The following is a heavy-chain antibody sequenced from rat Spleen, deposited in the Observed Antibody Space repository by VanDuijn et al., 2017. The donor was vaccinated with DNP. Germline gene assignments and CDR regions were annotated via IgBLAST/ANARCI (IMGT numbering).Heavy chain of an antibody. CDR2: ITSGAGTT. J-gene: IGHJ2*01. D-gene: IGHD1-12*02. Sequence: EVQLVESGGGLVQPGRSLKVSCAVSGFTFSYYWMTWIRQVPGKGLEWIASITSGAGTTSYADSVKGRFTVSRDDARNTLYLQMNSLRSEDTATYYCVRPDYYDGSYPHYWGQGVMVTVSS. V-gene: IGHV5-31*01. CDR3: VRPDYYDGSYPHY. CDR1: GFTFSYYW.